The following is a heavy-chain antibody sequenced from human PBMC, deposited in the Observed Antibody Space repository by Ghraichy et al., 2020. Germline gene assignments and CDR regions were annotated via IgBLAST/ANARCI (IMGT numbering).Heavy chain of an antibody. V-gene: IGHV4-39*01. Sequence: SETLSLTCTVSGGSISSSSYYWGWIRQPPGKGLEWIGSIYYSGSTYYNPSLKSRVTISVDTSKNQFSLKLSSLTAADTAVYYCARHHAYVWFGELSPPHYFDYWGQGTLVTVSS. CDR3: ARHHAYVWFGELSPPHYFDY. CDR2: IYYSGST. CDR1: GGSISSSSYY. J-gene: IGHJ4*02. D-gene: IGHD3-10*01.